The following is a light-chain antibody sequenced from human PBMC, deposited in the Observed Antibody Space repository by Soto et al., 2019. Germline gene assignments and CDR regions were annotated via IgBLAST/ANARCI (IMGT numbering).Light chain of an antibody. Sequence: QSVLPKPPSASGAPGQSVTISCTGASSDVGKYNFVSWYQQNPGKAPKLMIYDVTERPSGVPDRFSGSKSGNTASLTVSGLQAEDEAYYDFTSYAGSSIPVVFGGGTQLTVL. CDR3: TSYAGSSIPVV. CDR1: SSDVGKYNF. CDR2: DVT. J-gene: IGLJ2*01. V-gene: IGLV2-8*01.